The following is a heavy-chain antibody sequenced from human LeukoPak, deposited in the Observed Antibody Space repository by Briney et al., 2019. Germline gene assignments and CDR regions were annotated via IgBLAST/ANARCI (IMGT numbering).Heavy chain of an antibody. D-gene: IGHD5-18*01. CDR3: ARDYVDTAMVWDY. Sequence: SVKVSCKASGGTFSSYAISWVRQAPGQGLEWMGGIIPIFGTANYAQKFQGRVTITADKSTSTAYMELSSLRSEDTAVYYCARDYVDTAMVWDYWGQGTLVTVSS. CDR1: GGTFSSYA. J-gene: IGHJ4*02. CDR2: IIPIFGTA. V-gene: IGHV1-69*06.